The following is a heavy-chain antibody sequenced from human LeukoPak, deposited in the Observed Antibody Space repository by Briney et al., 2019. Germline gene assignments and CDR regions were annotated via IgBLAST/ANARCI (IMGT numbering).Heavy chain of an antibody. D-gene: IGHD1-26*01. J-gene: IGHJ4*02. CDR3: AIGAPSGSYYY. CDR1: GFTFSSYW. Sequence: GGSLRLSCAASGFTFSSYWMHWVRQAPGKGLVWVSRINSDGSSATYADSVKGRFTISRDNVKNTLYLQMNSLRAEDTAVYYCAIGAPSGSYYYWGQGTLVTVSS. CDR2: INSDGSSA. V-gene: IGHV3-74*01.